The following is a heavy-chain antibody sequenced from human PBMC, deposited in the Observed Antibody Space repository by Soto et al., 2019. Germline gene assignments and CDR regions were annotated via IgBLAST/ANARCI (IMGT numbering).Heavy chain of an antibody. CDR1: GGSINSGGYY. CDR3: ARAGHSSSSDGANWFDP. V-gene: IGHV4-31*03. J-gene: IGHJ5*02. Sequence: ASETLSLTCTVPGGSINSGGYYWSWIRQHPGKGLEWIGYIYYSGSTYYNPSLKSRVTISVDTSKNQFSLNLSSVTAADTAVYYCARAGHSSSSDGANWFDPWGQGTLVTVSS. CDR2: IYYSGST. D-gene: IGHD6-6*01.